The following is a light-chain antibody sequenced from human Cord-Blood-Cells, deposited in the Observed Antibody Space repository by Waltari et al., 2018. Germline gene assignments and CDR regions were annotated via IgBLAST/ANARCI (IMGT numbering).Light chain of an antibody. V-gene: IGKV1-5*01. Sequence: DIQMTQSPSTLSASVGDRVTITCRASQSISSWLAWYQQKPGKAPKLLIYDASSLESGVPSRFSGSGSGTEFTLTIISLQPDDFATYYCQQYNSYSTWTFGQGTKVEIK. CDR1: QSISSW. CDR2: DAS. CDR3: QQYNSYSTWT. J-gene: IGKJ1*01.